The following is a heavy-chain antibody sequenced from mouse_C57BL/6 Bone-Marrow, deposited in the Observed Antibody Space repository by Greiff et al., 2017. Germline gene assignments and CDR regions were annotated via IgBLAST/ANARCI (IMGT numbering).Heavy chain of an antibody. D-gene: IGHD2-4*01. CDR1: GYTFTDYY. CDR3: ARYGIYYDYDDWYFDV. Sequence: QVQLQQSGPELVKPGASVKISCKASGYTFTDYYINWVKQRPGQGLEWIGWIFPGSGSTYYNEKFKGKATLTVDKSSSKAYMLLSSLTSEDSAVYFCARYGIYYDYDDWYFDVWGTGTTVTVSS. J-gene: IGHJ1*03. V-gene: IGHV1-75*01. CDR2: IFPGSGST.